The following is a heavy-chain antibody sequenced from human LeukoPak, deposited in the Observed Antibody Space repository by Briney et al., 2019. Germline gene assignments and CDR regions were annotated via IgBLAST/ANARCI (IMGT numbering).Heavy chain of an antibody. Sequence: GGSLTLSCAASGFTFSSYAMHWVRPAPGKGLEWVAVISYDGSNKYYADSVKGRFTISRDNSKNTLYLQMNSLRAEDTAVYYCARSFTMVTNWFDPWGQGTLVTVSS. D-gene: IGHD3-10*01. J-gene: IGHJ5*02. CDR1: GFTFSSYA. CDR3: ARSFTMVTNWFDP. V-gene: IGHV3-30-3*01. CDR2: ISYDGSNK.